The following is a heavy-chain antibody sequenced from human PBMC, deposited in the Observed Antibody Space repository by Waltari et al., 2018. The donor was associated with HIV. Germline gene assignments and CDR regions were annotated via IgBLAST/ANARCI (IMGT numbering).Heavy chain of an antibody. Sequence: EVRLVESGGGLVQPGGSLRLSCAASGFTFSSSWMTWVRQAPGMGLEWVANIKEDGSEIHYVDSVKGRFTISRDNAKNSLYLQMNSLRAEDTAVYYCARRQQLTDWGQGTLVTVSS. D-gene: IGHD6-13*01. CDR3: ARRQQLTD. CDR1: GFTFSSSW. CDR2: IKEDGSEI. J-gene: IGHJ4*02. V-gene: IGHV3-7*01.